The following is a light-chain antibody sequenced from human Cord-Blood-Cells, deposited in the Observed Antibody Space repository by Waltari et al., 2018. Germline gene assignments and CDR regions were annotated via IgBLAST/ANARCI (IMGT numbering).Light chain of an antibody. Sequence: QSVLTQPPSVSGAPGQRVTLSCTGSRSHIGAGYDVHWHLQPPVTAPILLIYGNSNRPSGVPDRFSGSKSGTSASLAITGLQAEDEADYCCQSYDSSLSGVVFGGGTKLTVL. J-gene: IGLJ2*01. CDR1: RSHIGAGYD. CDR2: GNS. CDR3: QSYDSSLSGVV. V-gene: IGLV1-40*01.